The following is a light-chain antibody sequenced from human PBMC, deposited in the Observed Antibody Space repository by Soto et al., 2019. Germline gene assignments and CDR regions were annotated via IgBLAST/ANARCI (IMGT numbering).Light chain of an antibody. Sequence: DIPLTQSPSTLSASSGERVPIXWRASQSISSWLAWYQQKPGKAPKLLIYDASGLESGVPSRFSGSGSGTEFTLTISSLQPDDFATYYCQQYNSYSGTFGQGTKVDI. V-gene: IGKV1-5*01. CDR1: QSISSW. CDR3: QQYNSYSGT. CDR2: DAS. J-gene: IGKJ1*01.